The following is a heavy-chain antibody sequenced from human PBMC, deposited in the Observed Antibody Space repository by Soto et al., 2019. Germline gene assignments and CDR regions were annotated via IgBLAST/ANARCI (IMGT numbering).Heavy chain of an antibody. D-gene: IGHD5-18*01. CDR3: AKRAMATSGYFDY. J-gene: IGHJ4*02. CDR2: ISGSGGST. CDR1: GVTFSSYA. Sequence: EVQLLESGGGLVPPGGSLRLSCAASGVTFSSYAMSWVRQAPGKGLEWVSAISGSGGSTYYADSVKRRLTISRDNSKNTLDLQMNSLRAEDTAVYYCAKRAMATSGYFDYWGQGTMITVSS. V-gene: IGHV3-23*01.